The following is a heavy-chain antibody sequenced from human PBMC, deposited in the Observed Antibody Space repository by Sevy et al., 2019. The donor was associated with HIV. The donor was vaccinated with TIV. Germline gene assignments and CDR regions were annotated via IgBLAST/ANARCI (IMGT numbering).Heavy chain of an antibody. J-gene: IGHJ6*02. CDR3: TTETTVTNNYYYGMHV. CDR1: GFTFSNAW. D-gene: IGHD4-17*01. Sequence: GGSLRLSCAASGFTFSNAWMSWVRQAPGKGLEWVGRIKSKTDGGTTDYAAPVKGRFTISRDDSKNTLYLQMNSLKTEEKAGYYCTTETTVTNNYYYGMHVWGQGTTVTVSS. CDR2: IKSKTDGGTT. V-gene: IGHV3-15*01.